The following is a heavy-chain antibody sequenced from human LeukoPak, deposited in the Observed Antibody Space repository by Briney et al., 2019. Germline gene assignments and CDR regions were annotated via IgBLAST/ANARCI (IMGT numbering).Heavy chain of an antibody. V-gene: IGHV3-23*01. CDR2: FSGSGKDT. CDR3: ARDLGIAARPVFDQ. D-gene: IGHD6-6*01. CDR1: GFTFGNYA. J-gene: IGHJ4*02. Sequence: GGSLRLSCAASGFTFGNYAMNWVRQAPGKGLEWVSSFSGSGKDTYYADSVKGRFTISRDDSKNTLSLQMDSLRADDTAVYYCARDLGIAARPVFDQWGQGTLVTVSS.